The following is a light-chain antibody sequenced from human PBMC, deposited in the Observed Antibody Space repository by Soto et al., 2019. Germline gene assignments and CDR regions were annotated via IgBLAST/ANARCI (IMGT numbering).Light chain of an antibody. CDR3: QHYNSYST. CDR2: DAS. Sequence: DIQMTQSPSTLSASVGDRVTITCRASQSINSWLAWYQQIPGKAPKLLIYDASTLESGVPSRFSGSGSGTEFTLTISSLQPDDFATYYCQHYNSYSTFGQGTKVDIK. J-gene: IGKJ1*01. CDR1: QSINSW. V-gene: IGKV1-5*01.